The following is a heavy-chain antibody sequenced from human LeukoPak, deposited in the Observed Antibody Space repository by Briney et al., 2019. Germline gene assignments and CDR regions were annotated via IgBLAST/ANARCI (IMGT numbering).Heavy chain of an antibody. J-gene: IGHJ4*02. V-gene: IGHV4-34*01. CDR3: ARYSSSPFDY. CDR2: INHSGST. D-gene: IGHD6-6*01. Sequence: SETLSLTCAAYGGSFSGYYWSWIRQPPGKGLEWIGEINHSGSTNYNPSLKSRVTISVDTSKNQFSLKLSSVTAADTAVYYCARYSSSPFDYWGQGTLVTVSS. CDR1: GGSFSGYY.